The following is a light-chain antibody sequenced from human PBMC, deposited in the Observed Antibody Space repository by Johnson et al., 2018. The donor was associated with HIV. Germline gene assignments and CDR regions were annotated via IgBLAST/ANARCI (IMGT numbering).Light chain of an antibody. CDR2: DNN. Sequence: QSVLSQPPSVSAAPGQKVTISCSGSSSNIGNNYVSWYQQLPGTAPKLLIYDNNKRPSGIPDRFSGSKSGTSATLGITGLQTGAEADYYCGTWDSSLSAGVFGTGTKVTAL. CDR1: SSNIGNNY. CDR3: GTWDSSLSAGV. J-gene: IGLJ1*01. V-gene: IGLV1-51*01.